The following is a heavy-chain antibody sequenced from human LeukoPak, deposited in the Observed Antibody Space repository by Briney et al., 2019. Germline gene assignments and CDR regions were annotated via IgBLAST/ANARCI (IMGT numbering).Heavy chain of an antibody. V-gene: IGHV4-61*08. CDR2: IYYSGST. CDR3: ARHSGFTEGYCTNGVCYGGWFDP. D-gene: IGHD2-8*01. J-gene: IGHJ5*02. CDR1: GGSISSGGYY. Sequence: SETLSLTCTVSGGSISSGGYYWSWIRQPPGKGLEWIGYIYYSGSTNYNPSLKSRVTISVDTSKNQFSLKLSSVTAADTAVYYCARHSGFTEGYCTNGVCYGGWFDPWGQGTLSPSPQ.